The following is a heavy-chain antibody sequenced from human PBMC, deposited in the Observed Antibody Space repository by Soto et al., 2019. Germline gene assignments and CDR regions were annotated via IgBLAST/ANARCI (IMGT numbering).Heavy chain of an antibody. V-gene: IGHV4-59*01. Sequence: QVQLQESGPGLVKPLETLSLTCTVPGGSITSYYWSWVRQPPGKGLEWIGYIYYNGNINYNPSLKSRLTISLDTSKNQFSLQLSSVTAADTAVYYCATGRVYFGSEFWGQGTLVTVSS. CDR2: IYYNGNI. CDR3: ATGRVYFGSEF. CDR1: GGSITSYY. D-gene: IGHD3-10*01. J-gene: IGHJ4*02.